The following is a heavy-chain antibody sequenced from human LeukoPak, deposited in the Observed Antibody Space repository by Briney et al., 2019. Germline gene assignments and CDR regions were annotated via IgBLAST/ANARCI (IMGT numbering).Heavy chain of an antibody. V-gene: IGHV3-30-3*01. Sequence: PGRSLRLSCAASGFTFSSYAVHWVRQAPGKGLEWVAVISYDGSNKYYADSVKGRFTISRDNSKNTLYLQMNSLRAEDTAVYYCARDRSSSWYHYFDCWGQGTLVTVSS. J-gene: IGHJ4*02. CDR3: ARDRSSSWYHYFDC. CDR2: ISYDGSNK. CDR1: GFTFSSYA. D-gene: IGHD6-13*01.